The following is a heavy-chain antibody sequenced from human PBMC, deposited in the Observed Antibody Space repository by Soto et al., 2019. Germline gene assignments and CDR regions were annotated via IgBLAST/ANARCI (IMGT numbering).Heavy chain of an antibody. J-gene: IGHJ4*02. CDR3: ARGYYDRSGSVDF. CDR1: GGSVSSGSYY. CDR2: MFSSGST. Sequence: SETLSLTCTVSGGSVSSGSYYWSWIRQPPGKGLEWIGFMFSSGSTKYNPSLKSRVTISVDTSKNQFSLKLSFVTAADTAVYYCARGYYDRSGSVDFWGQGTLVTVS. V-gene: IGHV4-61*01. D-gene: IGHD3-22*01.